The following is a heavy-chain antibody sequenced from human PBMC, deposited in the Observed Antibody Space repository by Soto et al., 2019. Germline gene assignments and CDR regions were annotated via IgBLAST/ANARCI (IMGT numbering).Heavy chain of an antibody. CDR2: ISSSSSYI. CDR3: ARDRCGSYQELDCYYYYGMDV. CDR1: GLTFSSYS. Sequence: PGGSLRLSCSASGLTFSSYSMNWVRQAPGKGLEWVSSISSSSSYIYYADSVKGRFTISRDNAKNSLYLQMNSLRAEDTAVYYCARDRCGSYQELDCYYYYGMDVWGQGTTVTVS. D-gene: IGHD1-26*01. J-gene: IGHJ6*02. V-gene: IGHV3-21*01.